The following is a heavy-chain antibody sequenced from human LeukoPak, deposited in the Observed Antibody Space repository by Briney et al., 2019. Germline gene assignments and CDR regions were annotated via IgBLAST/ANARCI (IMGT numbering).Heavy chain of an antibody. Sequence: GASVKVSCKASGYTFTGYYMHWVRQAPGQGLEWMGWINPNSGGTNYAQKFQGRVTMTRDTSISTAYMELSRLRSDDTAVHYCARDIPYSSSYNYFDYWGQGTLVTVSS. CDR3: ARDIPYSSSYNYFDY. CDR2: INPNSGGT. D-gene: IGHD6-13*01. J-gene: IGHJ4*02. V-gene: IGHV1-2*02. CDR1: GYTFTGYY.